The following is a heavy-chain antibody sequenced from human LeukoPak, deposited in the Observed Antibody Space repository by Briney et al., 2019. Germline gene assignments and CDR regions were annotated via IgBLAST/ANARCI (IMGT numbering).Heavy chain of an antibody. CDR1: GGPISSGDYY. D-gene: IGHD5-18*01. J-gene: IGHJ6*04. CDR2: IYYSGST. CDR3: ARTAPDVDTAMVYYYGMDV. V-gene: IGHV4-30-4*01. Sequence: SQTLSLTCTVSGGPISSGDYYWSWIRQPPGKGLEWIGYIYYSGSTYYNPSLKSRVTISVDTSKNQFSLKLSSVTAADTAVYYCARTAPDVDTAMVYYYGMDVWGKGTTVTVSS.